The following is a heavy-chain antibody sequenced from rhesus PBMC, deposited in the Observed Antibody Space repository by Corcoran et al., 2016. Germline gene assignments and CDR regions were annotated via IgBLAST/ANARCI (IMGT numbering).Heavy chain of an antibody. CDR3: ASRGMTTGSFDY. D-gene: IGHD1-32*01. CDR2: IYWTGGGT. J-gene: IGHJ4*01. Sequence: QVQLQESGPGLVKPSETLSLTCAVSGGSLSDDYYWSWIRQPPGKGLEWIGYIYWTGGGTKDNPSRKNRVTISIDTSKKQFSLKLSSVTAADTAVYYCASRGMTTGSFDYWGQGVLVTVSS. CDR1: GGSLSDDYY. V-gene: IGHV4-106*01.